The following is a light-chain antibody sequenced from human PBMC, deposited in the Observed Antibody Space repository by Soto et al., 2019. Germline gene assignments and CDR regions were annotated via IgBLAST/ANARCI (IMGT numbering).Light chain of an antibody. Sequence: QSVLTQPPSASGSPGQSVTISCTGSSSDVGGYNYVSWYQQDPGKAPKLMIYEVTKRPSGVPDRVSGSKSVNTASLTVSGLQAEDEADYYCSSYAGSNNALFGGGTKLTVL. J-gene: IGLJ2*01. CDR1: SSDVGGYNY. CDR3: SSYAGSNNAL. CDR2: EVT. V-gene: IGLV2-8*01.